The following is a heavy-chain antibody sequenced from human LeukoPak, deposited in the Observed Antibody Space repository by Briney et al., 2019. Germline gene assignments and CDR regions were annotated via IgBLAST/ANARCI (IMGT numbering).Heavy chain of an antibody. Sequence: SQTLSLTCAISGDSVSGNSVTWNWIRQSPSRGLEWLGRTYYRSTWYNDYAVSVRGRITVNPDTSKNQFSLHLNSVTPEDTAVYYCARRLTQYDCFDPWGQGILVTVSS. CDR2: TYYRSTWYN. CDR1: GDSVSGNSVT. D-gene: IGHD2-2*01. V-gene: IGHV6-1*01. CDR3: ARRLTQYDCFDP. J-gene: IGHJ5*02.